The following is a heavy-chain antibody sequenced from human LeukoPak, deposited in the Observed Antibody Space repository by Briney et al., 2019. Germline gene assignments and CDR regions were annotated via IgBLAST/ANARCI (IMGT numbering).Heavy chain of an antibody. Sequence: PGGSLRLSCAASGFTFSSYWMHWVRQAPGKGLVWVSCIDSAGSNTYYADSVKGRFTISRDNTKNSLFLQMNSLRAEDTAVYYCARRQGYNYYDYWGQGMLVTVSS. CDR2: IDSAGSNT. CDR3: ARRQGYNYYDY. D-gene: IGHD1-1*01. V-gene: IGHV3-74*01. CDR1: GFTFSSYW. J-gene: IGHJ4*02.